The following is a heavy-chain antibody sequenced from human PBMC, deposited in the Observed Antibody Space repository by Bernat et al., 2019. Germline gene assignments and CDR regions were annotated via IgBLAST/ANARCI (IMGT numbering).Heavy chain of an antibody. CDR3: AKEKQDNGSSCGMDV. J-gene: IGHJ6*02. CDR1: GFTFSSYA. V-gene: IGHV3-30*18. D-gene: IGHD6-13*01. CDR2: ISFDGSNK. Sequence: QVQLVESGGGVVQPGKSLRLSCSASGFTFSSYAMHCVRQAPGKGLEWLAVISFDGSNKYYSYSVKGRFTISRDISIHTLYLQMNSLRAEDTAVYYCAKEKQDNGSSCGMDVWGQGTTVTVSS.